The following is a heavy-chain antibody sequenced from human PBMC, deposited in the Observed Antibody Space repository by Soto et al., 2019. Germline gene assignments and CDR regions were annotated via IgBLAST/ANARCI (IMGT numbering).Heavy chain of an antibody. CDR2: ISGSGGST. CDR3: AKMQQSNGMDV. Sequence: LRLSCVASEDTFNNHAMTWVRQAPGKGLEWVSTISGSGGSTYSADSVKGRFTISRDKSKDTLYLQMNSLRVEDTAIYYCAKMQQSNGMDVWGQGTTVTVSS. J-gene: IGHJ6*02. V-gene: IGHV3-23*01. D-gene: IGHD2-8*01. CDR1: EDTFNNHA.